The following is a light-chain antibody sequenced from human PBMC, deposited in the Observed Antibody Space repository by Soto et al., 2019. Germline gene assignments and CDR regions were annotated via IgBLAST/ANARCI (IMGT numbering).Light chain of an antibody. Sequence: QSSLTQPASVSGSPGQSITISCTGTSSDVCGYIYFSWYQQHPGKAPKLMIYDVTSRPSGVSYRFSGSKSGNTASLTISGLQAEDEADYYRSSYTTXSSYVFGTGTKXTXL. V-gene: IGLV2-14*01. CDR1: SSDVCGYIY. CDR3: SSYTTXSSYV. CDR2: DVT. J-gene: IGLJ1*01.